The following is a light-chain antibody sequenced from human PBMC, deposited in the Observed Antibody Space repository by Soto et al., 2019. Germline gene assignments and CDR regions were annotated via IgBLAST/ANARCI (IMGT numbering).Light chain of an antibody. CDR3: QQAFTFPPT. V-gene: IGKV1-12*01. J-gene: IGKJ1*01. CDR2: GAS. Sequence: DIQMTQSPSSVSASVGDRVIITCRASQFISGWLAWYQQRPGKAPDLLISGASTLQSGVPSRFSGSGSGTDFTLTIISLQPEDFATHYCQQAFTFPPTFGQGTRVEVK. CDR1: QFISGW.